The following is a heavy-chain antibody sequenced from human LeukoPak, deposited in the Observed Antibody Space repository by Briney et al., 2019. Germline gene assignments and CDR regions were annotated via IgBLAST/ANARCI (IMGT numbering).Heavy chain of an antibody. V-gene: IGHV5-51*01. CDR3: ARLINPGDAFDV. D-gene: IGHD3-16*01. Sequence: GESLKISCQGSRYSFTNYWIGWVGQVPGKGLDWMGIIYPDDSETRYSPSFQGQVTISADRSISTAYLQWSSLKASDTAMYYCARLINPGDAFDVWGQGTMVTVSS. J-gene: IGHJ3*01. CDR2: IYPDDSET. CDR1: RYSFTNYW.